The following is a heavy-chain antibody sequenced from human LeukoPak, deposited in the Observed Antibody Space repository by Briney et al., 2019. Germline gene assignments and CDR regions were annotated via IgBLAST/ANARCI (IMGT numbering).Heavy chain of an antibody. Sequence: PGGSLRLSCAASGFTFSSYAMHWVRQAPGKGLEWVAVISYDGSNKYYADSVKGRFTISRDNSKNTLYLQMNSLRAEDTAVYYCARVDYGGFNFDYWGQGTLVTVST. J-gene: IGHJ4*02. CDR1: GFTFSSYA. V-gene: IGHV3-30-3*01. CDR2: ISYDGSNK. CDR3: ARVDYGGFNFDY. D-gene: IGHD4-23*01.